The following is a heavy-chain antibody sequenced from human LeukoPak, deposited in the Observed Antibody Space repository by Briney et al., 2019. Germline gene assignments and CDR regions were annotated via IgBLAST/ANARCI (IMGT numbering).Heavy chain of an antibody. D-gene: IGHD6-6*01. CDR3: ASKGSIAPSDYFDY. CDR1: GGSFSGYY. J-gene: IGHJ4*02. Sequence: SETLSLTCAVYGGSFSGYYWSWIRQPPGKGLEWIGEINHSGSTNHNPPLKSRVTISVDTSKNQFSLKLSSVTAADTAVYYCASKGSIAPSDYFDYWGQGTLVTVSS. CDR2: INHSGST. V-gene: IGHV4-34*01.